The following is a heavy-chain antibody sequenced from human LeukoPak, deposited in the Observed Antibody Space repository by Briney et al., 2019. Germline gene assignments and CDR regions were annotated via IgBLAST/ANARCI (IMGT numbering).Heavy chain of an antibody. CDR2: INPSGGST. J-gene: IGHJ5*02. Sequence: ASVKVSCKASGYTFTSYYMHWVRQAPGQGLEWMGIINPSGGSTSYAQKFQGRVTMTRDTSTSTVYMELSSLRSDDTAVYYCARGTRALLPHPTNWFDPWGQGTLVTVSS. V-gene: IGHV1-46*01. CDR3: ARGTRALLPHPTNWFDP. CDR1: GYTFTSYY. D-gene: IGHD3-10*01.